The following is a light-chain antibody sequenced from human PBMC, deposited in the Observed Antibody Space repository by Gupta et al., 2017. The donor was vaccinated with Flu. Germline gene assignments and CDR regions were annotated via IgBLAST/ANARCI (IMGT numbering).Light chain of an antibody. V-gene: IGKV2-40*01. CDR3: MQRIEFPPT. J-gene: IGKJ4*01. Sequence: DIVMTQTPLSLPVTPGEPASISCRSSQSLLDSDDGNTYLDWYQQKPGQSPQLLIYTVSYRASGVPDRFSGSGSGTDFTLKISRVEAEDVGVYYCMQRIEFPPTFGEGTKVEIK. CDR2: TVS. CDR1: QSLLDSDDGNTY.